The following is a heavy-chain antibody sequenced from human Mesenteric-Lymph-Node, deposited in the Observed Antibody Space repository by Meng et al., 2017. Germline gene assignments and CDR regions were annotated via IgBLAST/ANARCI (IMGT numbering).Heavy chain of an antibody. CDR3: ARDRKHYGERGWFDP. Sequence: QVQRQESGPGLGQPSTTLSLTCTVSGGSISSGDYYWSWIRQPPGKGLEWIGYIYYSGSTYSNASLKSRVTISIDRSKNQFSLKLSSVTAADTAVYYCARDRKHYGERGWFDPWGQGTLVTVSS. CDR2: IYYSGST. V-gene: IGHV4-30-4*01. CDR1: GGSISSGDYY. D-gene: IGHD4-17*01. J-gene: IGHJ5*02.